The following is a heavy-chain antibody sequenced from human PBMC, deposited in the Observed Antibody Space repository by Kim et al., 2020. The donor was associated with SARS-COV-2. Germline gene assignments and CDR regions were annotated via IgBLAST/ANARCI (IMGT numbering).Heavy chain of an antibody. CDR2: IYYSGST. CDR1: GGSISSGGYY. J-gene: IGHJ3*02. CDR3: ARVGYDSSGYYGAFDI. V-gene: IGHV4-31*03. D-gene: IGHD3-22*01. Sequence: SETLSLTCTVSGGSISSGGYYWSWIRQHPGKGLEWIGYIYYSGSTYYNPSLKSRVTISVDTSKNQFSLKLSSVTAADTAVYYCARVGYDSSGYYGAFDIWGQGTMVTVSS.